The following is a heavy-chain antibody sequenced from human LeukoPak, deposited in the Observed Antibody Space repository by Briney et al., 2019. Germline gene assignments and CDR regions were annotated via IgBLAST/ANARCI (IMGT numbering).Heavy chain of an antibody. CDR3: ATTGRRVYYDILTGYLYFQH. CDR1: GYTLTELS. J-gene: IGHJ1*01. CDR2: FDPEDGET. V-gene: IGHV1-24*01. D-gene: IGHD3-9*01. Sequence: ASVKVSCKVSGYTLTELSMHWVRQAPGKGLEWMGGFDPEDGETIYAQKFQGRVTMTEDTSTDTAYMELSSLRSEDTAVYYCATTGRRVYYDILTGYLYFQHWGQGTLVTVSS.